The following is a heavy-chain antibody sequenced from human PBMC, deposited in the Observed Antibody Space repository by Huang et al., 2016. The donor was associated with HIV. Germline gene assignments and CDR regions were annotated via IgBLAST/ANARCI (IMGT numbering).Heavy chain of an antibody. CDR3: ARARGFLYDSTGYYSRYYFDS. D-gene: IGHD3-22*01. Sequence: QVQLVQSGAEVKKPGASVKVSCKASGFNFNNYDFNWVRQAFGQGLEWMGWMNPKIGNTGYAQKFQGRVTITRNTSITTAYMELRSLRSEDTAVYYCARARGFLYDSTGYYSRYYFDSWGQGTLVTISS. V-gene: IGHV1-8*03. CDR1: GFNFNNYD. CDR2: MNPKIGNT. J-gene: IGHJ4*02.